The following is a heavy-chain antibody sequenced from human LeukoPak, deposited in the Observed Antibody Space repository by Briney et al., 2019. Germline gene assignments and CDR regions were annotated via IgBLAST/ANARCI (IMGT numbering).Heavy chain of an antibody. Sequence: GGSLRLSCAASGFTFSSYAMHWVRQAPGKGLEWVAVISYDGSNKYYADSVKGRFTISRDNSKNTLYLQMHSLRADDTAVYYCARGGLGYCSGGSCYPGAAFDIWGQGTMVTVSS. D-gene: IGHD2-15*01. CDR3: ARGGLGYCSGGSCYPGAAFDI. CDR2: ISYDGSNK. CDR1: GFTFSSYA. J-gene: IGHJ3*02. V-gene: IGHV3-30-3*01.